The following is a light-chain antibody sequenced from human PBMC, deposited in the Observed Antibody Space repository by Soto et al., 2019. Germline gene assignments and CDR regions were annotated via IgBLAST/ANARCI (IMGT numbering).Light chain of an antibody. V-gene: IGKV1-12*01. J-gene: IGKJ4*01. CDR2: AAS. CDR1: QAVSTW. CDR3: LQDYTYPLS. Sequence: DIQMTQSPSSVSASVGDTVTITCRASQAVSTWLAWYQQKPGGAPKLLIYAASSLQSGVPSRFSGSGSGTDFTLTIRSLQPEDFATYYCLQDYTYPLSFGGGTKVDIK.